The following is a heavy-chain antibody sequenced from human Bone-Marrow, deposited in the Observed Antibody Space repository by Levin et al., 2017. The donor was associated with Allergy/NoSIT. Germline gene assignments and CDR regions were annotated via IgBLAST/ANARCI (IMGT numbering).Heavy chain of an antibody. V-gene: IGHV1-8*01. CDR1: GYTFTSYN. Sequence: ASVKVSCKTSGYTFTSYNVYWVRQATGQGLEWMGYINPNSGNTAYARKCQGRVTMTRNSSITTAYMEMSSLRSDDTAMYYCARGDCYSGSCYGPDWFDPWGQGTQVTVSS. J-gene: IGHJ5*02. CDR2: INPNSGNT. D-gene: IGHD2-15*01. CDR3: ARGDCYSGSCYGPDWFDP.